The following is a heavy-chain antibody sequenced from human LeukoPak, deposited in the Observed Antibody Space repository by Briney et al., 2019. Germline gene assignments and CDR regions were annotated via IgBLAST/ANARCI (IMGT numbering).Heavy chain of an antibody. J-gene: IGHJ4*02. CDR3: ARVFGDSMVRGVIDY. V-gene: IGHV4-59*12. Sequence: PSQTLSLTCTVSGGSISSYYWSWIRQPPGKGLEWIGYIYYSGSTNYNPSLKSRVTISVDTSKNQFSLKLSSVTAADTAVYYCARVFGDSMVRGVIDYWGQGTLVTVSS. CDR1: GGSISSYY. CDR2: IYYSGST. D-gene: IGHD3-10*01.